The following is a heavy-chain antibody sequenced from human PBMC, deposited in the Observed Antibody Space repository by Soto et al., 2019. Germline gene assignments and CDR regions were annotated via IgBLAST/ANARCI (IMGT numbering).Heavy chain of an antibody. CDR1: GYTFTSYA. Sequence: ASVKVSCKASGYTFTSYAMHWVRQAPGQRLEWMGWINAGNGNTKYSQKFQGRVTITRDTSASTAYMEMSSLRSEDTAVYYCARVPFPVTTFFDYWGQGTLVTVSS. J-gene: IGHJ4*02. CDR3: ARVPFPVTTFFDY. V-gene: IGHV1-3*01. CDR2: INAGNGNT. D-gene: IGHD4-17*01.